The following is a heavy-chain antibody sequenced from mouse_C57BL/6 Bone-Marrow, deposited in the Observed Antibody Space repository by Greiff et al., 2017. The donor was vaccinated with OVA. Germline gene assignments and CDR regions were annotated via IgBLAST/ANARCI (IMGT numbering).Heavy chain of an antibody. CDR1: GFTFSSYA. CDR3: ARDLGRFDY. Sequence: EVQLQESGGGLVKPGGSLKLSCAASGFTFSSYAMSWVRQTPEKRLEWVATISDGGSYTYYPDNVKGRFTISRDNAKNNLYLQMSHLKSEDTAMYYCARDLGRFDYWGQGTTLTVSS. V-gene: IGHV5-4*01. CDR2: ISDGGSYT. D-gene: IGHD4-1*01. J-gene: IGHJ2*01.